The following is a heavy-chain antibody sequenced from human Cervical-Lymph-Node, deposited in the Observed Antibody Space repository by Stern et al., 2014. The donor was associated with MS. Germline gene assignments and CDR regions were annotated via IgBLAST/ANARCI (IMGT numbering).Heavy chain of an antibody. CDR2: GIPIFGTA. J-gene: IGHJ6*02. V-gene: IGHV1-69*01. CDR1: GGTFSSDA. D-gene: IGHD1-26*01. CDR3: ARGELKEGLVRGMDV. Sequence: VQLLESGAEVKKPGSSVKVSCKASGGTFSSDAISWVRQAPGQGLEWVGGGIPIFGTANYAQKFQGRVTITADESTSTAYMELSSLRSEDTAVYYCARGELKEGLVRGMDVWGQGTTVTVSS.